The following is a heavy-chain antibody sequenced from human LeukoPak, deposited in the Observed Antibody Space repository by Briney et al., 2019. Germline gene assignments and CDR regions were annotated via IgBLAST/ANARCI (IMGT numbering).Heavy chain of an antibody. V-gene: IGHV3-30*04. CDR2: ISYDGSNK. CDR3: ATPFDYGDYHFDY. Sequence: PGGSLRLSCAASGFTFSSYAMHWVRQAPGKGLEWVAVISYDGSNKYYADSVKGRFTISRDNSKNTLYLQMNSLRAEDTAVYYCATPFDYGDYHFDYWGQGTLVTVSS. CDR1: GFTFSSYA. J-gene: IGHJ4*02. D-gene: IGHD4-17*01.